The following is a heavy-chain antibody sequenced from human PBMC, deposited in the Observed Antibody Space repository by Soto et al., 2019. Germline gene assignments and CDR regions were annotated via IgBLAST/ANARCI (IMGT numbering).Heavy chain of an antibody. Sequence: PSDTLSLTWTVSGASLTTYYWSWFRQPPGQGLESLGYIYHTGVTNSNPSLRGRLSISIDTAKNQFSLKLSSVTSAATAIYYCARTARVPDFWGPGILVTVSS. J-gene: IGHJ4*02. V-gene: IGHV4-59*01. D-gene: IGHD2-2*01. CDR2: IYHTGVT. CDR1: GASLTTYY. CDR3: ARTARVPDF.